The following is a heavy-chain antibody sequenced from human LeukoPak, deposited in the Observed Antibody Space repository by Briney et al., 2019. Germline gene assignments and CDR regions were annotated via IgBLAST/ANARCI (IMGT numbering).Heavy chain of an antibody. V-gene: IGHV3-53*01. CDR1: GFTVSSNY. CDR2: IYSGGST. J-gene: IGHJ3*02. Sequence: PGGSLRLSCAASGFTVSSNYMSWVRQAPGKGLEWVSVIYSGGSTYYADSVKGRFTISRDNSKNTLYLQMNSLRAEDTAVYYCARERALDAFDIWGQGTMVTVSS. CDR3: ARERALDAFDI.